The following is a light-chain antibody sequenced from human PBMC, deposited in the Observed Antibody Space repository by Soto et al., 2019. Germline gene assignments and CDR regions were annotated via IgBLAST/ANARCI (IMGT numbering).Light chain of an antibody. CDR3: QQYAGSRT. Sequence: EIVMTQSPATLSVSPGESATLSCRASQSVSSNLAWHQQKPGQAPRILMYDASTRATGISARFSGSGSGTEFTLTISSLQSEDFAVYYCQQYAGSRTFGQGTKVEIK. J-gene: IGKJ1*01. V-gene: IGKV3-15*01. CDR1: QSVSSN. CDR2: DAS.